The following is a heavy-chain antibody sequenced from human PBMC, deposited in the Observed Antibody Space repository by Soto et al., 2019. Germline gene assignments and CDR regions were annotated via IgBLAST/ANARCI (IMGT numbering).Heavy chain of an antibody. CDR2: ISYDGRNK. V-gene: IGHV3-30*18. CDR1: GFTFSSYG. Sequence: GWSLILSCAASGFTFSSYGMHWVRQAPGKGLEWVAVISYDGRNKYYADSVKGRFTISRDNSKNTLYLQMSSLRPEDTAVYYCVKDGSSVWPYYYGMDVWGQGNTVTV. J-gene: IGHJ6*02. CDR3: VKDGSSVWPYYYGMDV. D-gene: IGHD6-19*01.